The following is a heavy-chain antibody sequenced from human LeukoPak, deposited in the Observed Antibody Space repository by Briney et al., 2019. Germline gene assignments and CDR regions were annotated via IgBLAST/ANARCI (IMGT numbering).Heavy chain of an antibody. CDR1: GFTFSSYS. V-gene: IGHV3-21*01. Sequence: KAGGSLRLSGAASGFTFSSYSMNWVRQAPGKGLEWVSSISSSSSYIYYADSVKGRFTISRDNAKNSLFLQMNSLRAEDTAVYYCARDARNYCNGGGYYLDYWGQGTLVTVSS. D-gene: IGHD3-22*01. CDR2: ISSSSSYI. CDR3: ARDARNYCNGGGYYLDY. J-gene: IGHJ4*02.